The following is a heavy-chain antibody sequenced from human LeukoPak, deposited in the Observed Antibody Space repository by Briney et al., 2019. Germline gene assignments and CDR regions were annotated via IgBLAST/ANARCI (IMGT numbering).Heavy chain of an antibody. D-gene: IGHD6-19*01. V-gene: IGHV3-23*01. CDR2: ISGPGVST. CDR1: GFTFRNYG. J-gene: IGHJ4*02. CDR3: AKDPLTTAVAGPFDA. Sequence: QAGGSLRLSCVVSGFTFRNYGMSWVRQAPGKGLEWVSAISGPGVSTYYAESTKGRFTISRDNSKNTLYLQMSSLRVEDTAIYYCAKDPLTTAVAGPFDAWGQGTLVTVSS.